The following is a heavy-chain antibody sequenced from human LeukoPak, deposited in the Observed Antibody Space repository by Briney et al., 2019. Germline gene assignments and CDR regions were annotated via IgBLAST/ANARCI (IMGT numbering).Heavy chain of an antibody. V-gene: IGHV1-69*13. CDR2: IIPIFGTA. Sequence: SVKVSCKASGGTFSSYAISWVRQAPGQGLEWMGGIIPIFGTANYAQKFQGRVTITADESTSTAYMELSSLRSEDTAMYYCARESGWYCSGGSCYSGVDPWGQGTLVTVSS. J-gene: IGHJ5*02. CDR1: GGTFSSYA. D-gene: IGHD2-15*01. CDR3: ARESGWYCSGGSCYSGVDP.